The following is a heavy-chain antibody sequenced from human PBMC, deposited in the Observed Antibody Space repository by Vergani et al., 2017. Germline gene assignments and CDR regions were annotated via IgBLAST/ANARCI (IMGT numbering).Heavy chain of an antibody. J-gene: IGHJ4*02. CDR1: GFTFSSYG. CDR2: ISYDGSNK. D-gene: IGHD6-6*01. CDR3: ARGLEYSSS. V-gene: IGHV3-30*03. Sequence: VQLVESGGGVVQPGRSLRLSCAASGFTFSSYGMHWVRQAPGKGLEWVAVISYDGSNKYYADSVKGRFTISRDNSKNTLYLQMNSLRAEDTAVYYCARGLEYSSSWGQGTLVTVSS.